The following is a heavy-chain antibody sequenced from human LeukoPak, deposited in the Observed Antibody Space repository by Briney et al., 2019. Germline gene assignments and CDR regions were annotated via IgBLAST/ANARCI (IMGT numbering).Heavy chain of an antibody. Sequence: SETLSLTCTVSGGSISSYYWSWIRQPPGKGLEWIGEGSESGGTKFNPSLKSRVTISAGTSKNQFSLKLNSVTAADTAVYYCAKNGQSGFSFDPWGQGTLVTVSS. V-gene: IGHV4-34*01. CDR1: GGSISSYY. D-gene: IGHD3-3*01. CDR2: GSESGGT. CDR3: AKNGQSGFSFDP. J-gene: IGHJ5*02.